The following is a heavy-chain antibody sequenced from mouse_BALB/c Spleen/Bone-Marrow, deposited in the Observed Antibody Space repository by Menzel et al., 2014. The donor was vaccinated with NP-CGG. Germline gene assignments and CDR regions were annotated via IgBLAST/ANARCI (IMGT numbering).Heavy chain of an antibody. V-gene: IGHV1-37*01. D-gene: IGHD1-1*01. CDR3: GRGGTVVTKGSTYWYYDL. Sequence: EVQLQQSGPDLVKPGASVKISCKASGYSFSGYFMNWVKQSHGKSLEWIGRINPYNGESFYNQKFKDKATLTVDKFSTTAHMDRLSLTSEDSAVYYCGRGGTVVTKGSTYWYYDLWGAGPTVTVSS. CDR2: INPYNGES. J-gene: IGHJ1*01. CDR1: GYSFSGYF.